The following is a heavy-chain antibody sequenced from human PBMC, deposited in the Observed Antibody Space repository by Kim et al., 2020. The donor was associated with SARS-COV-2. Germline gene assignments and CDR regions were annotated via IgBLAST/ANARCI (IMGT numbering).Heavy chain of an antibody. CDR3: ARVTSQAFYY. Sequence: GGSLRLSCAASGFTFSSYAMHWVRQAPGKGLEWVAVISYDGSNKYYADSVKGRFTISRDNSKNTLYLQMNSLRAEDTAVYYCARVTSQAFYYWGQGTLVTVSS. CDR2: ISYDGSNK. CDR1: GFTFSSYA. V-gene: IGHV3-30-3*01. J-gene: IGHJ4*02. D-gene: IGHD2-2*01.